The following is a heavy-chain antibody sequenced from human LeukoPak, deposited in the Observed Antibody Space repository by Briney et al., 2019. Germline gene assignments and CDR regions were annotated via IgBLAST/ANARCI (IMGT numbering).Heavy chain of an antibody. CDR2: ISFDGNNK. D-gene: IGHD3-10*01. V-gene: IGHV3-30*18. J-gene: IGHJ4*02. CDR3: AKDWGYKYASGSYCDY. Sequence: GGSLRLSCAASGFTFSTYGMYWVRQAPGKGLEWVAVISFDGNNKYYADSVKGRFTISRDNSKNTLYLQINSLRPEDTAMYYCAKDWGYKYASGSYCDYWGQGTLVTVSS. CDR1: GFTFSTYG.